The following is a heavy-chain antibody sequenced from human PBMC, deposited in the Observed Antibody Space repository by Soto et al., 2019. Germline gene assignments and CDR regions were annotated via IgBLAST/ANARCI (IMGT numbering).Heavy chain of an antibody. D-gene: IGHD2-15*01. CDR2: IIPILGIT. V-gene: IGHV1-69*08. CDR3: AREDECADGSCYGNWLDP. Sequence: QVQLVQSGAEVKEPGSSVKVSCKASGGTLSSYTINWVRQAPGQGLEWMGRIIPILGITNYAQKFQGRVTITADRSTRTAYVEVSSLRSEDTAVYFCAREDECADGSCYGNWLDPWGQGTLVTVSS. J-gene: IGHJ5*02. CDR1: GGTLSSYT.